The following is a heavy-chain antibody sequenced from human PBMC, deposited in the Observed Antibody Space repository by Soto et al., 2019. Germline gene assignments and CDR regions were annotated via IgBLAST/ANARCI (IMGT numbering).Heavy chain of an antibody. CDR2: INHSGST. CDR3: ARGGDFWIGYGENDYQDLQSF. CDR1: GGSFSGYY. J-gene: IGHJ6*04. Sequence: SETLSLTCAVYGGSFSGYYWSWIRQPPGKGLEWIGEINHSGSTNYNPSLKSRVTISVDTSKNQFSLKLSSVTAADTAVYYCARGGDFWIGYGENDYQDLQSFSGKGSSVPGSS. V-gene: IGHV4-34*01. D-gene: IGHD3-3*01.